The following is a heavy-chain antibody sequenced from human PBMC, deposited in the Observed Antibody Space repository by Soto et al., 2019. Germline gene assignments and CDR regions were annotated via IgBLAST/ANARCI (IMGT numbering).Heavy chain of an antibody. D-gene: IGHD1-1*01. Sequence: QVQLVQSGAEVRKPGASVKVSCKASGYTFSDYYIHWVRQAPGQGLECMGWINPNSGGTKYAPKLQGGVTMTRDTSITQAYMELSRLRSGDTAVYYCAREPATAKPEGVDFWGQGTLVTVSS. V-gene: IGHV1-2*02. CDR1: GYTFSDYY. J-gene: IGHJ4*02. CDR2: INPNSGGT. CDR3: AREPATAKPEGVDF.